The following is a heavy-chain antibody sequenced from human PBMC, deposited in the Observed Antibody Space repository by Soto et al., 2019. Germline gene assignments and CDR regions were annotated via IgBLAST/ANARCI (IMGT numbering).Heavy chain of an antibody. CDR2: IYHSGNT. Sequence: SETLSLTCAVSGGSISSGGYSWSWIRQPPGKGLEWIGYIYHSGNTYYNPSLKSRVTISVDRSKNQFSLKLSSVTAADTAVYCCARVPDRWGQGTLVTVSS. V-gene: IGHV4-30-2*01. CDR3: ARVPDR. CDR1: GGSISSGGYS. J-gene: IGHJ5*02. D-gene: IGHD2-2*01.